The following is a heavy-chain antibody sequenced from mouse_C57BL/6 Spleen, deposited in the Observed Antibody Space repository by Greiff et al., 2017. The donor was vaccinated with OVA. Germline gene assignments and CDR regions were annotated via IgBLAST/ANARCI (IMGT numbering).Heavy chain of an antibody. J-gene: IGHJ2*01. V-gene: IGHV5-9*01. CDR1: GFTFSSYT. CDR2: ISGGGGNT. D-gene: IGHD1-1*01. CDR3: ARYYYDGYYFDY. Sequence: EVKVVESGGGLVKPGGSLKLSCAASGFTFSSYTMSWVRQTPEKRLEWVATISGGGGNTYYTDSVKGRFTISRDNAKNTLYLQMSSLRSADTSLYSCARYYYDGYYFDYWGQGTTLTVSS.